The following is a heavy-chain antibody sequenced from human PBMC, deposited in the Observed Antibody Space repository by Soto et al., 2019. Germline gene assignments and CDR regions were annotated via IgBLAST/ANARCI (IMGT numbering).Heavy chain of an antibody. D-gene: IGHD3-10*01. CDR1: GGPMTNYY. CDR3: ARQGFGPLHGLVDV. J-gene: IGHJ6*02. Sequence: QEQLQGSGPGLVKPSETLSLTCTISGGPMTNYYCSWFRQPPGQGLEWIGYMDYNGYTSYNPSLGSRVTFSLDTSKSHLSLNLRSVTAADTALYYCARQGFGPLHGLVDVWGQGTTVTVSS. V-gene: IGHV4-59*08. CDR2: MDYNGYT.